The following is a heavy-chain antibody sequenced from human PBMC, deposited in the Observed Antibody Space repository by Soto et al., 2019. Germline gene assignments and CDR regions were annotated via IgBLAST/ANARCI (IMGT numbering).Heavy chain of an antibody. J-gene: IGHJ6*02. CDR3: AAAVWRGYSEYYYGMDV. V-gene: IGHV1-69*01. CDR2: TIPIFSTT. Sequence: QVQLVQSGAEVRKPGSSVTVSCKAFGGTFISYAFSWVRQAPGQGLEWMGGTIPIFSTTHYAQNFQGRVTITADGSTSTAYMELSSLRSEDMAVYYCAAAVWRGYSEYYYGMDVWGLGTTVTVSS. D-gene: IGHD3-3*01. CDR1: GGTFISYA.